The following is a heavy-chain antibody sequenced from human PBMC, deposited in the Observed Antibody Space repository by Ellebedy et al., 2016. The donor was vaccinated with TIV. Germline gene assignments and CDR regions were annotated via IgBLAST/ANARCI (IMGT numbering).Heavy chain of an antibody. D-gene: IGHD2-15*01. Sequence: AASVKVSCKASGGTFSSYGISWVRQAPGQGLEWMGRIIPILGIPNYAQKFQGRVTITADKSTSTAYMELSSLRSEDTAVYYCASRGVPLGYCSGGSCLETYYYYAMDVWGQGTTVTVSS. CDR2: IIPILGIP. J-gene: IGHJ6*02. V-gene: IGHV1-69*04. CDR3: ASRGVPLGYCSGGSCLETYYYYAMDV. CDR1: GGTFSSYG.